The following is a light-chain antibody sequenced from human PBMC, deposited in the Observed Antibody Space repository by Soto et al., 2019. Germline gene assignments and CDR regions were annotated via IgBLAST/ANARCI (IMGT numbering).Light chain of an antibody. J-gene: IGLJ3*02. CDR3: QVWDRRTLSGV. V-gene: IGLV3-21*02. CDR1: NIATYS. Sequence: SYELTQPPSVSVAPGQTARISCVGSNIATYSVQWNQQKPGQAPVLVVFDESDRPSGIPERFSASTSGNAATLTISRVEAGDEGDYYCQVWDRRTLSGVFGGGTKVTVL. CDR2: DES.